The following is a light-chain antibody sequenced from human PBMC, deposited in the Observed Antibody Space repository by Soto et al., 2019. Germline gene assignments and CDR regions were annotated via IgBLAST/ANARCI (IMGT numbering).Light chain of an antibody. Sequence: AIRMTPSPSSFSASTWDRATITCRASQGISSYLAWYQQKPGKAPKLLIYDASRLQSGVPSRFSGSGGGTDFTLSISSVQPEDFATYFCQQSYMDPITFGQGTRLEIK. J-gene: IGKJ5*01. CDR2: DAS. V-gene: IGKV1-8*01. CDR3: QQSYMDPIT. CDR1: QGISSY.